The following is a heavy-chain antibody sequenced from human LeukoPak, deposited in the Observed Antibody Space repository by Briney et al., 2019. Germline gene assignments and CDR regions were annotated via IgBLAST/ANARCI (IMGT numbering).Heavy chain of an antibody. V-gene: IGHV4-59*01. Sequence: PSETLSLTCTVSGGSISSYYWSWIRQPPGKGLEWIGYIYYSGSTNYNPSLKSRVTISVDTSKNQFSLKLSSVTAADTAVYYCARLCSNIVVVPAARYYFDYWGQGTLVTVSS. CDR3: ARLCSNIVVVPAARYYFDY. D-gene: IGHD2-2*01. CDR2: IYYSGST. J-gene: IGHJ4*02. CDR1: GGSISSYY.